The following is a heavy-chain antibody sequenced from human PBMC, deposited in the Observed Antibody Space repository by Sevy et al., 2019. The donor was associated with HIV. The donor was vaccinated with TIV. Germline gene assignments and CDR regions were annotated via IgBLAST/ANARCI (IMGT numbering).Heavy chain of an antibody. J-gene: IGHJ6*02. Sequence: GGSLRLSCAASVFIFTTYGRHWVRQAPGKGLEWVAIVSYDGSNKFYADSVKGRFTISRDNSKNTLYLQMNSLRTEDTAVYYCAKEIGSSGGDLYYYGMDVWGQGTTVTVSS. CDR3: AKEIGSSGGDLYYYGMDV. D-gene: IGHD6-19*01. CDR2: VSYDGSNK. V-gene: IGHV3-30*18. CDR1: VFIFTTYG.